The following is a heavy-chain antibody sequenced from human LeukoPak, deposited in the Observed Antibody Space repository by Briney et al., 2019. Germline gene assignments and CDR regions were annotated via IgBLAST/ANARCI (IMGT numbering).Heavy chain of an antibody. CDR2: INPNSGGT. V-gene: IGHV1-2*02. CDR3: ARDLDY. CDR1: GYTFTDYY. Sequence: GASVKVSCKASGYTFTDYYMHWVRQAPGQGLEWMGWINPNSGGTNYAQKFQGRVTMTADKSTRTAYMDLSSLRSEDTAIYYCARDLDYWGQGTLVTVSS. J-gene: IGHJ4*02.